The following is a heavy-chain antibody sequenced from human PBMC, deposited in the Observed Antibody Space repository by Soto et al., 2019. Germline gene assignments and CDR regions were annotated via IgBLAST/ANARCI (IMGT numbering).Heavy chain of an antibody. V-gene: IGHV4-34*01. D-gene: IGHD2-8*02. CDR3: ARDKITGLFDY. CDR1: GGSFSGYY. Sequence: QVQLQQWGAGLLRPSETLSLTCAVYGGSFSGYYWTWIRQPPGTGLEWIGEINHSGSTNYNPSLKSRVTISVDTSKNQFSLQLTSVTAADTAVYYCARDKITGLFDYWGQGTLVTVFS. J-gene: IGHJ4*02. CDR2: INHSGST.